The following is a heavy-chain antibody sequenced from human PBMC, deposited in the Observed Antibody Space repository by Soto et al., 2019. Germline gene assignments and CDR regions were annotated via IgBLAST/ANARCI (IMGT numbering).Heavy chain of an antibody. CDR3: ARDRKWYYDFLSGYPTYGMDV. D-gene: IGHD3-3*01. V-gene: IGHV3-33*01. Sequence: QVQLVESGGGVVQPGRSLRLSCAASGFTFSSYGMHWVRQAPGKGLEWVAVIWYDGSNKYYADSVKGRFTISRDNSKNTLYLQMNSLRAEDTAVYYCARDRKWYYDFLSGYPTYGMDVWGQGTTVTVSS. CDR1: GFTFSSYG. J-gene: IGHJ6*02. CDR2: IWYDGSNK.